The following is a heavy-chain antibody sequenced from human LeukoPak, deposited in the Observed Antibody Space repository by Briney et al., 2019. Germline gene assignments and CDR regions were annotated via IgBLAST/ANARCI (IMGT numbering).Heavy chain of an antibody. CDR2: INPNSGGT. CDR3: ARDLEGYHYGSGNYPQ. CDR1: GYTFTGYY. J-gene: IGHJ4*02. V-gene: IGHV1-2*02. Sequence: ASMNVSYKASGYTFTGYYIHWLRQAPGQGLEWMGFINPNSGGTNYAQKFQGRVTMTRDTSISTAYMELSSLTSDDTAVYYCARDLEGYHYGSGNYPQWGQGSLITVSS. D-gene: IGHD3-10*01.